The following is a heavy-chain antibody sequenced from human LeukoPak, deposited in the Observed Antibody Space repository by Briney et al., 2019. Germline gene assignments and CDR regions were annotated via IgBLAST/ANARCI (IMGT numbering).Heavy chain of an antibody. J-gene: IGHJ4*02. D-gene: IGHD6-19*01. CDR3: AGGGYASGWYLDY. CDR1: GGSISGYY. V-gene: IGHV4-59*01. Sequence: SGTLSLTCTVSGGSISGYYWNWIRQPPGKGLEWIGYIYYTGSTNYNPSLKSRVTISVDTSKNQFSRKLSSVTATDTAVYYCAGGGYASGWYLDYWGQGTLVTVSP. CDR2: IYYTGST.